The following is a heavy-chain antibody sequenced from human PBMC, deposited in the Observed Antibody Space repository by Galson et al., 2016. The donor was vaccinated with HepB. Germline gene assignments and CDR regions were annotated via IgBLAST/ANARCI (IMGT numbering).Heavy chain of an antibody. CDR1: GFSLSDAY. J-gene: IGHJ4*02. CDR3: TTGSRA. V-gene: IGHV3-15*01. CDR2: IKRQADGGTT. Sequence: SLRLSCAASGFSLSDAYMRWVRQAPGKGLEWVGRIKRQADGGTTDFATPGKGRFTISRDDSKNMLFLQMNSLKTEDTAMYYCTTGSRAWGQGTLVTVSS.